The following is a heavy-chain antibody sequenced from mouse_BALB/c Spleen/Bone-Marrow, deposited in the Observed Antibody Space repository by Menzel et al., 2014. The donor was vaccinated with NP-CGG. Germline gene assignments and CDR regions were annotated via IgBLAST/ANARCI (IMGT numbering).Heavy chain of an antibody. CDR2: IDPYYGGV. CDR1: GYSFTGYN. Sequence: VQLQQSGPELEKPGASVKISCKASGYSFTGYNMNWVKQNNGKSLEWIGNIDPYYGGVSYNQKFKGKATLTVDKSSNTAYMQLKSRTSEDSAVYYCAISIEYRPLVYWGQGTLATVSA. J-gene: IGHJ3*01. CDR3: AISIEYRPLVY. D-gene: IGHD2-14*01. V-gene: IGHV1-39*01.